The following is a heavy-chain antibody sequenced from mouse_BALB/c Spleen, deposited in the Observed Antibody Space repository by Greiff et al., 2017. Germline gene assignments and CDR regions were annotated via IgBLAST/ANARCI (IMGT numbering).Heavy chain of an antibody. CDR1: GFSLTSYD. D-gene: IGHD2-4*01. J-gene: IGHJ3*01. CDR2: IWTGGGT. Sequence: VQLVESGPGLVAPSQSLSITCTVSGFSLTSYDISWIRQPPGKGLEWLGVIWTGGGTNYNSAFMSRLSISKDNSKSQVFLKMNSLQTDDTAIYYCERDEGTMSTPFAYWGQGTLVTVSA. V-gene: IGHV2-9-2*01. CDR3: ERDEGTMSTPFAY.